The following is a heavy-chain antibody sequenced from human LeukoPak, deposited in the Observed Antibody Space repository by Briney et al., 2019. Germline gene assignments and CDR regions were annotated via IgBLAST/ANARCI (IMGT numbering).Heavy chain of an antibody. CDR3: ARLTTRPGGIRPLIMDF. CDR2: IYYSGST. J-gene: IGHJ4*02. D-gene: IGHD3-10*01. CDR1: NGSISSDY. Sequence: SETLSLTCSVSNGSISSDYWTRIRQPPGKGLEWIGYIYYSGSTKYNPSLESRATISLDTSRNQFSLKLTSMSAADTAVYYCARLTTRPGGIRPLIMDFWGQGTLVTVSS. V-gene: IGHV4-59*01.